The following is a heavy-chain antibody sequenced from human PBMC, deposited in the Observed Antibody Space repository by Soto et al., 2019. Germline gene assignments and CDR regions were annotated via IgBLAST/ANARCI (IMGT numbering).Heavy chain of an antibody. CDR1: GYTFTSYG. CDR2: ISAYNGNT. CDR3: ARSQTPYYYDSSGYYYSY. Sequence: ASAKVSCKASGYTFTSYGISWVRQAPGQGLEWMGWISAYNGNTNYAQKLQGRVTMTTDTSTSTAYMELRSLRSDDTAVYYCARSQTPYYYDSSGYYYSYWGQGTLVTVSS. J-gene: IGHJ4*02. V-gene: IGHV1-18*01. D-gene: IGHD3-22*01.